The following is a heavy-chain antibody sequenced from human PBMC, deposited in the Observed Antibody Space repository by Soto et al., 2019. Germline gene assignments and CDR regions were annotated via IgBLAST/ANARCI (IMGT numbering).Heavy chain of an antibody. Sequence: QVQLLQSGAEVKKPGASVKVSCKASGDTFTANYIHWVRQAPGQGFEWMGLINPKSGGTKYPQKFQGRVTMTRDTSLSTVYMTLTRLTADDPAVYYWARDLAKGGGSAGFDYWGQGNLVTVSS. J-gene: IGHJ4*02. V-gene: IGHV1-2*02. D-gene: IGHD1-26*01. CDR3: ARDLAKGGGSAGFDY. CDR2: INPKSGGT. CDR1: GDTFTANY.